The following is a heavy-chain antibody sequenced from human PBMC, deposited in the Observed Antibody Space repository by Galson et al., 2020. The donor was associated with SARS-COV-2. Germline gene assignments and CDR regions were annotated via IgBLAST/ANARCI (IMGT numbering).Heavy chain of an antibody. V-gene: IGHV3-30*16. CDR1: GFPFSTYA. Sequence: GESLKISCAASGFPFSTYAMHWVPQAPSKGSGGVASIPYSGSYKHDVDSLKGRFTLPRDNSKNTLYPQMNSLRPEDTAVYYCASSPSIAGSGTRFSFQHWGQGTLGTVSS. CDR2: IPYSGSYK. CDR3: ASSPSIAGSGTRFSFQH. D-gene: IGHD6-6*01. J-gene: IGHJ1*01.